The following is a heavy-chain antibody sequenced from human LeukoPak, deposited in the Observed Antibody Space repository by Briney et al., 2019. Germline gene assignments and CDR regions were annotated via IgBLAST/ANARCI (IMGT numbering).Heavy chain of an antibody. D-gene: IGHD5-18*01. CDR1: GFTFSSYG. Sequence: GGSLRLSCAASGFTFSSYGMHWVRQAPGKGLEWVAVISYDGSNKYYADSVKGRFTISRDNSKNTLYLQMNSLRAEDTAVYYCAKDLSQYSYGPVDYWGQGTLVTVSS. CDR2: ISYDGSNK. J-gene: IGHJ4*02. CDR3: AKDLSQYSYGPVDY. V-gene: IGHV3-30*18.